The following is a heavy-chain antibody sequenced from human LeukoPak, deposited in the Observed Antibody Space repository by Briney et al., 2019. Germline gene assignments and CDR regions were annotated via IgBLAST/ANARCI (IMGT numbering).Heavy chain of an antibody. CDR3: AKNVGWGEYQAFDY. D-gene: IGHD2-2*01. CDR1: GFTFDDYA. CDR2: ISWNSGSI. V-gene: IGHV3-9*01. J-gene: IGHJ4*02. Sequence: GGSLRLSCAASGFTFDDYAMHWVRQAPGKGLEWVSGISWNSGSIGYADSVKGRFTISRDNAKNSLYLQMNSLRAEDTALYYCAKNVGWGEYQAFDYWGQGTLVTVSS.